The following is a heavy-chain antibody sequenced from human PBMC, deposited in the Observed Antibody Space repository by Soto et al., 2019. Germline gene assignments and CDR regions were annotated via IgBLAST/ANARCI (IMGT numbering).Heavy chain of an antibody. D-gene: IGHD3-3*01. CDR3: AKRWDDFWSGYYPFDY. J-gene: IGHJ4*02. CDR1: GFTFSSYA. CDR2: ISGSGGST. Sequence: EVQLLESGGGLVQPGGSLRLSCAASGFTFSSYAMSWVRQAPGKGLEWVSAISGSGGSTYYADSVKGRFTISRDNSKNSLYLQMNSLRAEDTAVYYCAKRWDDFWSGYYPFDYWGQGTLVTVSS. V-gene: IGHV3-23*01.